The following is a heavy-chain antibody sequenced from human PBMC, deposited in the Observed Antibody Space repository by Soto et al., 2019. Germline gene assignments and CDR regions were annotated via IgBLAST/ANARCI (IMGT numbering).Heavy chain of an antibody. CDR3: AKDRTVRYFDWLLPKGFDY. V-gene: IGHV3-23*01. J-gene: IGHJ4*02. CDR1: GFTFSSYA. Sequence: GGSLRLSSAASGFTFSSYAMGWVRQAPGKGLEWVSAISGSGGSTYYADSVKGRFTISRDNSKNTLYLQMNSLRAEDTAVYYCAKDRTVRYFDWLLPKGFDYWGQGTLVTVSS. D-gene: IGHD3-9*01. CDR2: ISGSGGST.